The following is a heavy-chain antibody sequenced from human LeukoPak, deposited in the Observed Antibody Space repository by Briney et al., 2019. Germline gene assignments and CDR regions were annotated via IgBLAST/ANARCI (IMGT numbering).Heavy chain of an antibody. CDR3: ARVTDFWNEYYESYFDY. V-gene: IGHV4-34*01. J-gene: IGHJ4*02. CDR1: GGSIRGNY. Sequence: SETLSLTCSVSGGSIRGNYWSWIRQTQGEGLEWIGEVNYSGNTHYNPSVKSRVAISVDMSKNHLSLRLNSVTAADTAVYYCARVTDFWNEYYESYFDYWGQGALVIVSS. D-gene: IGHD3-3*01. CDR2: VNYSGNT.